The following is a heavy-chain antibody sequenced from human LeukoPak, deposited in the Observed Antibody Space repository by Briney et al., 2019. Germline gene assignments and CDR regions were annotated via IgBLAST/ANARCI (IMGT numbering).Heavy chain of an antibody. CDR1: GYTFTSYY. Sequence: ASVKVSCKASGYTFTSYYLHWVRQAPGQGLEWMGIINPSGYSTNYAQKFQGRVTVTTDTSTSTVYMELSSLKSDDTAVYYCAKGSYSGDSSPTGDDYWGQGTLVTVSS. CDR3: AKGSYSGDSSPTGDDY. J-gene: IGHJ4*02. D-gene: IGHD3-10*01. CDR2: INPSGYST. V-gene: IGHV1-46*01.